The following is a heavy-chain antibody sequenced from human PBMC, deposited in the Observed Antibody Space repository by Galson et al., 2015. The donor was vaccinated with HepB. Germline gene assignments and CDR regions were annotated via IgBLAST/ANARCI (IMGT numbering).Heavy chain of an antibody. Sequence: SVKVSCKASGYTFTGYYMHWVRQAPGQGLEWMGWINPNSGGTNYAQEFQGWVTMTRDTSISTAYMELSRLRSDDTAVYYCARDRESRKASISPYCSSTSCLTGYYYGMDVWGQGTTVTVSS. CDR1: GYTFTGYY. CDR2: INPNSGGT. J-gene: IGHJ6*02. D-gene: IGHD2-2*01. V-gene: IGHV1-2*04. CDR3: ARDRESRKASISPYCSSTSCLTGYYYGMDV.